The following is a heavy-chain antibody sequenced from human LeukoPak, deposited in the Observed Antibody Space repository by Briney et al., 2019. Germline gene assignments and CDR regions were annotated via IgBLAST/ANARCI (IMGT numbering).Heavy chain of an antibody. D-gene: IGHD6-13*01. Sequence: PGGSLRLSCAASGFTFSGYSMNWVRQAPGKGLEWVSSISSSSSYIYYADSVKGRFTISRDNSKNTLYLQMNSLRAEDTAVYYCVRGESSSSWSDWFDPWGQGTLVTVSS. J-gene: IGHJ5*02. CDR1: GFTFSGYS. CDR3: VRGESSSSWSDWFDP. CDR2: ISSSSSYI. V-gene: IGHV3-21*01.